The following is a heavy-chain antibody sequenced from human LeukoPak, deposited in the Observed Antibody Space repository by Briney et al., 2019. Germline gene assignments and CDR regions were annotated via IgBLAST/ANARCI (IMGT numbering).Heavy chain of an antibody. CDR1: GGSIGSYY. Sequence: KASETLSLTCTFSGGSIGSYYWSWIRQPPGKGLDWIGYIYYSGSTNYNPSLKSRVTISVDTSKNQFSLKLSSVTAADTAVYYCARGSGGLMTSNWFDPWGQGTLVTVSS. D-gene: IGHD3/OR15-3a*01. J-gene: IGHJ5*02. CDR2: IYYSGST. V-gene: IGHV4-59*01. CDR3: ARGSGGLMTSNWFDP.